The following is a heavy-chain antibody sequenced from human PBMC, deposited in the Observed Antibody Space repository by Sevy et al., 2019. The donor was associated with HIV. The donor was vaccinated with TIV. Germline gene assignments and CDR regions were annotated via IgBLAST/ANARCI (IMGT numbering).Heavy chain of an antibody. V-gene: IGHV1-18*01. Sequence: ASVKVSCKASGYTFTSYGISWVRQAPGQGLEWMGWISAYNGNTNYAQKLQGRVTMTTDTSTSTAYMELRSLRSDDTAGYYCARCYYYDSSGYPEWEYFQHWGQGTLVTVSS. CDR1: GYTFTSYG. D-gene: IGHD3-22*01. J-gene: IGHJ1*01. CDR2: ISAYNGNT. CDR3: ARCYYYDSSGYPEWEYFQH.